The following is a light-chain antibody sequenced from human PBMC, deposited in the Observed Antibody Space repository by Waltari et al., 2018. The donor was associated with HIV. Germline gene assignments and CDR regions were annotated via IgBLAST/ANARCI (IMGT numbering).Light chain of an antibody. J-gene: IGKJ5*01. CDR3: MQSTQLPIT. V-gene: IGKV2D-29*01. CDR2: EVS. CDR1: QSLLHSDGNTY. Sequence: DIVMTQTPLSLSVPPGRPASISCMSTQSLLHSDGNTYLYWYLQKAGQPPQLLIYEVSNRCSGVPDRFSGSGSATYFTLKISRVEAEDVGVYYCMQSTQLPITFGQGTRLEIK.